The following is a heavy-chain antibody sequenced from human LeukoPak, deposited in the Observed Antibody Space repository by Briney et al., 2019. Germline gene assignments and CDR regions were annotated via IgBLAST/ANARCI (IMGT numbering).Heavy chain of an antibody. V-gene: IGHV1-2*06. Sequence: ASVKVSCKASGYTFTDYYMHWVRQAPGQELEWMGRINPNSGGTNYAQKFQGRVTMTRDTSISTAYMELSRLRSDDTAVYYCARDDSSGYYSGPWGQGTLVTVSS. CDR3: ARDDSSGYYSGP. CDR2: INPNSGGT. CDR1: GYTFTDYY. D-gene: IGHD3-22*01. J-gene: IGHJ5*02.